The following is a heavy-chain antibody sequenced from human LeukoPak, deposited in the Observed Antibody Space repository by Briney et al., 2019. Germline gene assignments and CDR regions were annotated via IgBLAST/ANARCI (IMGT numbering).Heavy chain of an antibody. CDR3: AKILRGWYKDY. D-gene: IGHD6-19*01. V-gene: IGHV3-23*01. CDR1: GFTFSSYA. CDR2: ISGSGGST. J-gene: IGHJ4*02. Sequence: GGSLRLSCAASGFTFSSYAMSWVRQAPGKGLEWVSAISGSGGSTYYADSVKGRFAISGDNSKNTLYLQMNSLRAEDTAVYYCAKILRGWYKDYWGQGTLVTVSS.